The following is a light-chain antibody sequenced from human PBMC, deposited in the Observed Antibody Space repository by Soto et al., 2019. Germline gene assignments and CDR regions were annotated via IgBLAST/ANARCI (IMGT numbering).Light chain of an antibody. V-gene: IGKV1-33*01. CDR2: DAS. J-gene: IGKJ3*01. Sequence: DIQMTQSPSSLSASVGDRVTITCQASQHIINYLNCYQQKPGKAPMLLIYDASNLETGVPSRFSGSGSGTDFNFTISRLQPEDIATYYCEQYDNLPLRFGPGTKVDIK. CDR1: QHIINY. CDR3: EQYDNLPLR.